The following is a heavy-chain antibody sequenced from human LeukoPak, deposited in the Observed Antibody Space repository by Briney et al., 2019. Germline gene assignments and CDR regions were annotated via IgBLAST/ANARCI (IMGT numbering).Heavy chain of an antibody. V-gene: IGHV1-2*02. Sequence: GASVKVSCKASGYTFTGYYMHWVRQAPGQGLKWMGWINPNSGGTNYAQKFQGRVTMARDTSISTAYMELSRLRSDDTAVYYCARGYCSSTSCYIFQHWGQGTLVTVSS. CDR3: ARGYCSSTSCYIFQH. J-gene: IGHJ1*01. D-gene: IGHD2-2*02. CDR1: GYTFTGYY. CDR2: INPNSGGT.